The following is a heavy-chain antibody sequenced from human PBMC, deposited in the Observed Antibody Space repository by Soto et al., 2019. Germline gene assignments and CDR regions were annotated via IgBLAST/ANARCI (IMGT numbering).Heavy chain of an antibody. CDR2: FIPIFGTA. J-gene: IGHJ4*02. CDR1: GGTFSSYA. CDR3: ARGRALSSSPNMRFDY. Sequence: QVQLVQSGAEVKKPGSSVKVSCKASGGTFSSYAISWVRQAPGQGLEWMGGFIPIFGTANDAKNFQGRVTITADESTGTAYMELSSLRSEDTAVYYGARGRALSSSPNMRFDYWGQGTLVTVSS. D-gene: IGHD6-6*01. V-gene: IGHV1-69*01.